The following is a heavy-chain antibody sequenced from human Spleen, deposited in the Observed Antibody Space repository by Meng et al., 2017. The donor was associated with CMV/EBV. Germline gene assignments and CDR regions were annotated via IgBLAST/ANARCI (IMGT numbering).Heavy chain of an antibody. CDR1: GGSISSYY. D-gene: IGHD2-2*01. V-gene: IGHV4-59*08. J-gene: IGHJ6*02. Sequence: SETLSLTCTVSGGSISSYYWSWIRQPPGKGLEWIGYIYYSGSTNYNPSLKSRVTISVDTSKNQFSLKLSSVTAADTAVYYCARARDCSSTSCYDHPPEYYYYGMDVWGQGTTVTVSS. CDR3: ARARDCSSTSCYDHPPEYYYYGMDV. CDR2: IYYSGST.